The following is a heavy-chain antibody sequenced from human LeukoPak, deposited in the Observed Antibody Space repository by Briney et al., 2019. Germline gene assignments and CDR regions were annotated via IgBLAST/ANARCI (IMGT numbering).Heavy chain of an antibody. D-gene: IGHD3-3*01. CDR3: ARDHPPGLRFLEWSPGRHAFDI. CDR1: GGSISSSNW. V-gene: IGHV4-4*02. Sequence: PSETLSLTCAVSGGSISSSNWWSWVRQPPVKGLEWIGEIYHSGSTNYNPSLKSRVTISVDKSKNQFSLKLSSVTAADTAVYYCARDHPPGLRFLEWSPGRHAFDIWGQGTMVTVSS. CDR2: IYHSGST. J-gene: IGHJ3*02.